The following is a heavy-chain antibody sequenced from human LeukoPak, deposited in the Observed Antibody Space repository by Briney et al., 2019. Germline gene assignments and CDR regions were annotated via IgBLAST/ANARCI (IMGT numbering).Heavy chain of an antibody. J-gene: IGHJ4*01. CDR1: GFTFSSYA. CDR3: AKKARSVLCSSTGCYHVTVDY. Sequence: GGSLRLSCAASGFTFSSYAMSWVRQAPGKGLEWVSAISGSGGSTYYADSVKGRFTISRDNSKNTLYLQMNSLRAEDTAVYYCAKKARSVLCSSTGCYHVTVDYWGQGTLVTVSS. V-gene: IGHV3-23*01. CDR2: ISGSGGST. D-gene: IGHD2-2*01.